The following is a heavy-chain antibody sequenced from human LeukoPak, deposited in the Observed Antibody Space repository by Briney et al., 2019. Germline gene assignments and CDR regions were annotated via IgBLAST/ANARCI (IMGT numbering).Heavy chain of an antibody. Sequence: ASVKVSCKASGYTFTGYYMHWVRQAPGQGLEWMGWINPNSGGTNYAQKLRGRVTMTRDTSISTAYMELSRLRSDDTAVYYCARVRYDFWSGLDVWGKGTTVTVSS. CDR2: INPNSGGT. D-gene: IGHD3-3*01. J-gene: IGHJ6*04. V-gene: IGHV1-2*02. CDR1: GYTFTGYY. CDR3: ARVRYDFWSGLDV.